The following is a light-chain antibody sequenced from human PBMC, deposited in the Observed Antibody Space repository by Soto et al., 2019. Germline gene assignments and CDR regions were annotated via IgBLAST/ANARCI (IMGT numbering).Light chain of an antibody. J-gene: IGKJ1*01. Sequence: ETVMTQSPATLSVFPGERVTLSCRASQSVRSKLAWYQQKPGHAPRLLIYGASTRATGIPARFSGSGSGTEFTLTISSLQSEDFALDYCQQYNDWPRTFGQGTKVEIK. CDR2: GAS. V-gene: IGKV3-15*01. CDR3: QQYNDWPRT. CDR1: QSVRSK.